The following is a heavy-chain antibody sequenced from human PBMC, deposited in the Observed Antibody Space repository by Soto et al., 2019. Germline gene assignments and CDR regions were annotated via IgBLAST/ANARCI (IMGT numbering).Heavy chain of an antibody. CDR1: GYTLTELS. Sequence: ASVKVSCKVSGYTLTELSMHWVRQAPGKGLEWMGGFDPEDGETIYAQKFQGRVTMTADTSTDTAYMELSSLRSEDTAVYYCARGDSSSSGPWDYYYGMDVWGQGTTVTVSS. CDR2: FDPEDGET. D-gene: IGHD6-6*01. V-gene: IGHV1-24*01. CDR3: ARGDSSSSGPWDYYYGMDV. J-gene: IGHJ6*02.